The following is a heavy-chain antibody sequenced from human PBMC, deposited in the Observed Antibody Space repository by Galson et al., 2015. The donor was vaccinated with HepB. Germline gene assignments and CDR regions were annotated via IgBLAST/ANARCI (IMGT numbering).Heavy chain of an antibody. CDR1: GFTFRDYG. V-gene: IGHV3-33*01. Sequence: SLRLSCAASGFTFRDYGMHWVRQAPGKGLEWVAIIYYDGFKKDYADSVKGRFTISRDNSKNTLSLQMNSLRVEDTAAYYCAREKGGSLLYWGQGTLVTVSS. CDR2: IYYDGFKK. J-gene: IGHJ4*02. CDR3: AREKGGSLLY. D-gene: IGHD1-26*01.